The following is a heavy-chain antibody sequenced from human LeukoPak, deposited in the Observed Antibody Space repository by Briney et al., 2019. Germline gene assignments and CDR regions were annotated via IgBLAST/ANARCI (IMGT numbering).Heavy chain of an antibody. CDR1: GFTFSSYG. CDR2: ISYDGSNK. J-gene: IGHJ4*02. Sequence: PGRSLRLSCAASGFTFSSYGMHWVRQAPGKGLEWVAVISYDGSNKYYADSVKGRFTISRDNSKNTLYLQMNSLRAEDTAVYYRAKSRAPNFWGQGTLVTVSS. V-gene: IGHV3-30*18. CDR3: AKSRAPNF. D-gene: IGHD6-13*01.